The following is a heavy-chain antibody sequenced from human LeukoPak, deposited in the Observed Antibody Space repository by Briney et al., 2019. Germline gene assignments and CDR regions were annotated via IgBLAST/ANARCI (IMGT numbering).Heavy chain of an antibody. J-gene: IGHJ4*02. Sequence: GGSLRLSCAASGFTFTSCWMYWVRQGPAKGLVWVSRINIDWSITNYADSVKGRFTISRDNAKNTLYMQMTSLTAEDRAVYYGTREVSGGCDYWGQGTLVTVSS. D-gene: IGHD2-8*02. CDR1: GFTFTSCW. CDR3: TREVSGGCDY. CDR2: INIDWSIT. V-gene: IGHV3-74*01.